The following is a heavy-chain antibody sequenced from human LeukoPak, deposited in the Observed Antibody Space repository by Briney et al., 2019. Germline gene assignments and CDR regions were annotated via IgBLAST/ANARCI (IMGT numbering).Heavy chain of an antibody. CDR2: IYYSGST. CDR1: GGSISSGDYY. CDR3: AREGGYCSGGSCCCFDY. J-gene: IGHJ4*02. Sequence: SQTLSLTCTVSGGSISSGDYYWSWIRQPPGKGLEWIGYIYYSGSTYYNPSLKSRVTISVDTSKNQFSLKLSSVTAADTAVYYWAREGGYCSGGSCCCFDYWGQGTLVTVSS. V-gene: IGHV4-30-4*01. D-gene: IGHD2-15*01.